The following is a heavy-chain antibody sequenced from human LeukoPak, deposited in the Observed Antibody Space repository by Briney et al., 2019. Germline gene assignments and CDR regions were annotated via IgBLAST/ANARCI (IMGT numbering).Heavy chain of an antibody. CDR2: IIPIFGTA. V-gene: IGHV1-69*05. D-gene: IGHD1-26*01. J-gene: IGHJ3*02. CDR1: GGTFSSYA. Sequence: SVKVSCKASGGTFSSYAISWVRQAPGQGLEWMGGIIPIFGTANYAQKFQGRVTITTDESTSTAYMELSSLRSEDTAVYYCARLVWESIANALDIWGQGTMVTVSS. CDR3: ARLVWESIANALDI.